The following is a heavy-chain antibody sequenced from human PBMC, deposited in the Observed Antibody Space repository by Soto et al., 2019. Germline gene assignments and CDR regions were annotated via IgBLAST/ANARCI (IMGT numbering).Heavy chain of an antibody. J-gene: IGHJ5*02. V-gene: IGHV1-2*02. D-gene: IGHD1-1*01. CDR3: ARSQPPPGGNWFDP. CDR2: INPNSGGT. Sequence: ASVKVSCKASGYTFTGYYMHWVRQAPGQGLEWMGWINPNSGGTNYAQKFQGRVTMTRDTSISTAYMELSRLRSDDTAVYYCARSQPPPGGNWFDPWGQGTLVTVSS. CDR1: GYTFTGYY.